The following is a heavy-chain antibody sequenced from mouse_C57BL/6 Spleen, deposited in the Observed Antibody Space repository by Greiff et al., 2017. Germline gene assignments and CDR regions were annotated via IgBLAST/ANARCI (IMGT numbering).Heavy chain of an antibody. CDR1: GYTFTDYN. Sequence: VHVKQSGPELVKPGASVKMSCKASGYTFTDYNMHWVKQSHGKSLEWIGYINPNNGGTSYNQKFKGKATLTVNKSSSTAYMELRSLTSEDSAVYYCARPDGYYTSYYAMDYWGQGTSVTVSS. J-gene: IGHJ4*01. D-gene: IGHD2-3*01. V-gene: IGHV1-22*01. CDR3: ARPDGYYTSYYAMDY. CDR2: INPNNGGT.